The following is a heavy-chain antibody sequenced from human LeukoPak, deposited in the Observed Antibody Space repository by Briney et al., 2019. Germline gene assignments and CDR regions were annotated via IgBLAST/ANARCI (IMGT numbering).Heavy chain of an antibody. Sequence: PGRSLRLSCAASGFTFDDYAMHWVRQAPGKGLEWVSGISWNSGSIGYADSVKGRFTISRDNAKNSLYLQVNSLRAEDTALYYCAKDSTRRRRGLVYFDWLPWDYWGQGTLVTVSS. D-gene: IGHD3-9*01. J-gene: IGHJ4*02. V-gene: IGHV3-9*01. CDR2: ISWNSGSI. CDR3: AKDSTRRRRGLVYFDWLPWDY. CDR1: GFTFDDYA.